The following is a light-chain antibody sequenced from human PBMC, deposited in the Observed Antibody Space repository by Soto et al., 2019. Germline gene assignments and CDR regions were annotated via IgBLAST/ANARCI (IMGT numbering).Light chain of an antibody. V-gene: IGKV3-20*01. J-gene: IGKJ4*01. CDR3: QQYGSTLGVT. CDR1: QSVSSSY. Sequence: EIVLTQSPGTLSLSPGERATLSFRASQSVSSSYLAWYQQKPGQAPRLLXYGASSRATGIPDRFSGSGSGTDFIPTISRLEPEDFAVYYCQQYGSTLGVTFGGGTKVDIK. CDR2: GAS.